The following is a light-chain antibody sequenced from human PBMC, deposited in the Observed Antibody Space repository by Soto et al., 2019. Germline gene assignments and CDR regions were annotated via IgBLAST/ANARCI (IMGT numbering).Light chain of an antibody. CDR1: QSISSW. CDR3: QQYNSYLT. J-gene: IGKJ1*01. V-gene: IGKV1-5*01. Sequence: DIKMTQSPSSLSASLGDRVTITCRASQSISSWLAWYQQKPGQAPKLLIYAASSSESGVPSRFSGSGSGTEFTLTIRSLKPDDFATYYCQQYNSYLTFGQGTNVEI. CDR2: AAS.